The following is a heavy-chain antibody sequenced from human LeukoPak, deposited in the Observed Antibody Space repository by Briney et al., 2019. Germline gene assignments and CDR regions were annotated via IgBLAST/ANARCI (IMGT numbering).Heavy chain of an antibody. Sequence: GGSLRLSCAASGFTFSSYSMNWVRQAPGKGLEWVSSISSSSSYIYYADSVKGRFTISRDNAKNSLYLQMNSLRAEDTAVYYCAREPRQIAAAKINWFDPWSQGTLVTVSS. D-gene: IGHD6-13*01. CDR3: AREPRQIAAAKINWFDP. CDR2: ISSSSSYI. CDR1: GFTFSSYS. V-gene: IGHV3-21*01. J-gene: IGHJ5*02.